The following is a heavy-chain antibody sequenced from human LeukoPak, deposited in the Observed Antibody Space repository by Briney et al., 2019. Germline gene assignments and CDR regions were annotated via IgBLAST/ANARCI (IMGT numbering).Heavy chain of an antibody. V-gene: IGHV4-34*01. CDR2: INHSGST. Sequence: PSETLSLTCAVYGGSFSGYYWSWIRQPPGKGLEWIGEINHSGSTNYNPSLKSRVTIPVDTSKNQFSLKLSSVTAADTAVYYCARTMSIAARGNWFDPWGQGTLVTVSS. CDR3: ARTMSIAARGNWFDP. D-gene: IGHD6-6*01. CDR1: GGSFSGYY. J-gene: IGHJ5*02.